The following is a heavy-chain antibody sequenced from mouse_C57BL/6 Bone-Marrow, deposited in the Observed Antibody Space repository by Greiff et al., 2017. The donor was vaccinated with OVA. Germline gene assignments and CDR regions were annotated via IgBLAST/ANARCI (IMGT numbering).Heavy chain of an antibody. D-gene: IGHD3-2*02. CDR3: ARASSGYLFAY. V-gene: IGHV3-6*01. CDR2: ISYDGSN. J-gene: IGHJ3*01. Sequence: EVKVEESGPGLVKPSQSLSLTCSVTGYSITSGYYWNWIRQFPGNKLEWMGYISYDGSNNYNPSLKNRISITRDTSKNQFFLKLNSVTTEDTATYYCARASSGYLFAYWGQGTLVTVSA. CDR1: GYSITSGYY.